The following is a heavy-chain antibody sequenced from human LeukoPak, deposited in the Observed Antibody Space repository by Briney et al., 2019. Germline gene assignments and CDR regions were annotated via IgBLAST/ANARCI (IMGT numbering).Heavy chain of an antibody. D-gene: IGHD6-13*01. V-gene: IGHV1-2*02. CDR3: ARARYSSSWSTFDY. CDR1: GYTFTGYY. Sequence: GASVKVSCKASGYTFTGYYMHWVRQAPGQGLEWMGWINPNGGGTNYAQKFQGRVTMTRDTSISTAYMELSRLRSDDTAVYYCARARYSSSWSTFDYWGQGTLVTVSS. J-gene: IGHJ4*02. CDR2: INPNGGGT.